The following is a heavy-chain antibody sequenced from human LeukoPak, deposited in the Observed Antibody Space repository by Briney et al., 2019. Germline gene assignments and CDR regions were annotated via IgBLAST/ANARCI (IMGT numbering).Heavy chain of an antibody. D-gene: IGHD5-24*01. V-gene: IGHV4-39*01. Sequence: PGGSLRLSCAASGFTFSSYAMSWVRQAPGKGLEWIGSIYYSGSTYYNPSLKSRVTISVDTSKNQFSLKLSSVTAADTAVYYCARHALGRDGYNTNHFDYWGQGTLVTVSS. J-gene: IGHJ4*02. CDR2: IYYSGST. CDR1: GFTFSSYAM. CDR3: ARHALGRDGYNTNHFDY.